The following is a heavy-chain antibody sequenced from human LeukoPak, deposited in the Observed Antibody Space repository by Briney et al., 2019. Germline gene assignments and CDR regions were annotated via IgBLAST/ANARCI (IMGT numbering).Heavy chain of an antibody. CDR1: GDTFTSYG. J-gene: IGHJ4*02. CDR2: ISAYNGDT. Sequence: GASAKVSCKASGDTFTSYGISWVRQAPGQGLEWMGWISAYNGDTNYAQKLQGRVTMTTDTSTSTAYMELRSLRSDDTAVYYCARVGWYRSSWSEFDYWGQGTLVTVSS. D-gene: IGHD6-13*01. CDR3: ARVGWYRSSWSEFDY. V-gene: IGHV1-18*01.